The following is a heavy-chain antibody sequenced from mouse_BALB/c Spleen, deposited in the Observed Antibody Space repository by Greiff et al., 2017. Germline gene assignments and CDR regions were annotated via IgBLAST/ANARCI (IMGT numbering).Heavy chain of an antibody. Sequence: EVQLQQSGAELVKPGASVKLSCTASGFNIKDTYMHWVKQRPEQGLEWIGRIDPANGNTKYDPKFQGKATITADTSSNTAYLQLSSLTSEDTAVYYCARAYHRYIYAMDYWGQGTSVTVSS. D-gene: IGHD2-14*01. CDR3: ARAYHRYIYAMDY. CDR2: IDPANGNT. V-gene: IGHV14-3*02. J-gene: IGHJ4*01. CDR1: GFNIKDTY.